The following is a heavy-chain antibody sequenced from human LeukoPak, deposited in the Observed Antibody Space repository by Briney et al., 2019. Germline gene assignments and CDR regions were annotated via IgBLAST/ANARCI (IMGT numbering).Heavy chain of an antibody. CDR1: GFTFSSYE. J-gene: IGHJ4*02. Sequence: PGGSLRLSCAASGFTFSSYEMNWVRQAPGKGLEWVSYISSSGSTIYYADSVKGRFTISRDNAKNSLYLQMNSLRAEDTAVYYCARVHFTVTWDYWGQGTLVTVSS. V-gene: IGHV3-48*03. CDR3: ARVHFTVTWDY. CDR2: ISSSGSTI. D-gene: IGHD4-17*01.